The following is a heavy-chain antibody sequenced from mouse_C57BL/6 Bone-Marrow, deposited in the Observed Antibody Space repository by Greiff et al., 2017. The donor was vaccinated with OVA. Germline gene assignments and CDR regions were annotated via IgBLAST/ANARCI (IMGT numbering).Heavy chain of an antibody. CDR2: IYPGSGNT. CDR3: AITGRS. D-gene: IGHD4-1*01. V-gene: IGHV1-76*01. CDR1: GYTFTDYY. J-gene: IGHJ4*01. Sequence: VQVVESGAELVRPGASVKLSCKASGYTFTDYYINWVKQRPGQGLEWIARIYPGSGNTYYNEKFKGKATLTAEKSSSTAYMQLSSLTSEDSAVYFCAITGRSWGQGTSVTVSS.